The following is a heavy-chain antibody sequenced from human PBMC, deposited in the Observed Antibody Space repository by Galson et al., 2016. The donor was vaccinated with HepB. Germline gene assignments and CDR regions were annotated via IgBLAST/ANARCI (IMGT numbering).Heavy chain of an antibody. J-gene: IGHJ4*02. D-gene: IGHD5-12*01. CDR3: ARDCRRYSGYDSVVRFDY. Sequence: SETLSLTCTVSGDSIRSSFWNWLRQPPRKGLEWLGYIFNSGSTNYNPAPHSRGTISVDTSKNQFSLRLTPVTAADTAVYYCARDCRRYSGYDSVVRFDYWGQGTLVTVSS. V-gene: IGHV4-59*01. CDR2: IFNSGST. CDR1: GDSIRSSF.